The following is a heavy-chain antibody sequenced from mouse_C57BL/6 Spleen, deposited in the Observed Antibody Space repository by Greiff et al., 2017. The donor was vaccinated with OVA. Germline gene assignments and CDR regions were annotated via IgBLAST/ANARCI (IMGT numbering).Heavy chain of an antibody. D-gene: IGHD2-3*01. CDR3: TRRWLLRGRYYAMDY. CDR1: GFTFSDAW. CDR2: IRNKANNHAT. Sequence: EVKLEESGGGLVQPGGSMKLSCAASGFTFSDAWMDWVRQSPEKGLEWVAEIRNKANNHATYYAESVKGRFTISRDDSKSSVYLQMNSLRAEDTGIYYCTRRWLLRGRYYAMDYWGQGTSVTVSS. V-gene: IGHV6-6*01. J-gene: IGHJ4*01.